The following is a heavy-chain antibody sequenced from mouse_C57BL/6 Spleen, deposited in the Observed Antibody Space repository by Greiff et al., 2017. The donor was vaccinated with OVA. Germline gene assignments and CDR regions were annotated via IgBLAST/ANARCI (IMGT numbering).Heavy chain of an antibody. V-gene: IGHV1-15*01. D-gene: IGHD2-4*01. CDR1: GYTFTDYE. CDR3: TRRGDYDGWYFDV. Sequence: VHLVESGAELVRPGASVTLSCKASGYTFTDYEMHWVKQTPVHGLEWIGAIDPETGGTAYNQKFKGKAILTADKSSSTAYMELRSLTSEDSAVYYCTRRGDYDGWYFDVWGTGTTVTVSS. J-gene: IGHJ1*03. CDR2: IDPETGGT.